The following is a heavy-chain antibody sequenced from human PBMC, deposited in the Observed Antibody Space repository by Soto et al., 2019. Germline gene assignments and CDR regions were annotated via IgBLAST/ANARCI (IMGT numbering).Heavy chain of an antibody. CDR1: GFTFSDYY. CDR2: ISSSTSHT. Sequence: QVQLVESGGGLVKPGGSLRLSCAVSGFTFSDYYMTWIRQAPGKGLEWVSYISSSTSHTNYADSVKGRFTISRDNAKNSLFLQMNSLRSEDTGVYYCARGRGAAADYFDFWGQGTLLTVSP. D-gene: IGHD6-13*01. V-gene: IGHV3-11*05. J-gene: IGHJ4*02. CDR3: ARGRGAAADYFDF.